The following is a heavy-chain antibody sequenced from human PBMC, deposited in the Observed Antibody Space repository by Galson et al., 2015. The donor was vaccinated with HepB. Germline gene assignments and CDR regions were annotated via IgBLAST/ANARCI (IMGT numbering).Heavy chain of an antibody. CDR3: ARDSDVWGSYRWWALDI. V-gene: IGHV4-59*01. D-gene: IGHD3-16*02. Sequence: SETLSLTCTVSGGSISSSYWSWIRQPPGKGLEWIGYIYYSGSTNYNPSLKSRVTISVDTSKNQFSLKLSSVTAADTAVYYCARDSDVWGSYRWWALDIWGQGTMVTVSS. CDR1: GGSISSSY. J-gene: IGHJ3*02. CDR2: IYYSGST.